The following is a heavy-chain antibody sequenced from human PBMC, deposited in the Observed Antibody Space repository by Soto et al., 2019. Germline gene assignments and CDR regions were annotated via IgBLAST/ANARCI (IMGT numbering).Heavy chain of an antibody. J-gene: IGHJ3*02. V-gene: IGHV1-69*13. CDR1: GGTFSSYA. Sequence: SVKVSCKASGGTFSSYAISWVRQAPGQGLEWMGGIIPIFGTANYAQKFQGRVTITADESTSTAYMELSSLRSEDTAVYYCARGRDYDILTGYYKLGDAFDIWGQGTMVTVSS. D-gene: IGHD3-9*01. CDR3: ARGRDYDILTGYYKLGDAFDI. CDR2: IIPIFGTA.